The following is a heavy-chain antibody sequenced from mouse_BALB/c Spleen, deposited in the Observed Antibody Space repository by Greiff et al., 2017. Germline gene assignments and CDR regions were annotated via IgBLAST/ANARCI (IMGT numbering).Heavy chain of an antibody. CDR3: ARNDEMITTFNYAMDY. D-gene: IGHD2-4*01. CDR2: IWSGGST. Sequence: QVQLKESGPGLVQPSQSLSITCTVSGFSLTSYGVHWVRQSPGKGLEWLGVIWSGGSTDYNAAFISRLSISKDNSKSQVFFKMNSLQANDTAIYYCARNDEMITTFNYAMDYWGQGTSVTVSS. V-gene: IGHV2-2*02. CDR1: GFSLTSYG. J-gene: IGHJ4*01.